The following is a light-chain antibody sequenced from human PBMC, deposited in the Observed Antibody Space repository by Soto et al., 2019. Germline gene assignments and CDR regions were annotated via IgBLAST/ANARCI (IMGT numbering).Light chain of an antibody. J-gene: IGKJ1*01. V-gene: IGKV1-5*01. CDR1: QSIGNW. CDR3: QQYNSYSSM. CDR2: DAS. Sequence: DIQMTQSPSTLSASVGDRVTITCRASQSIGNWLAWYQQKPGKAPKLLIYDASTLESGVPSRFSGSGSGTEFTLTISSLQPDDFATYYCQQYNSYSSMFGHGPEVDIK.